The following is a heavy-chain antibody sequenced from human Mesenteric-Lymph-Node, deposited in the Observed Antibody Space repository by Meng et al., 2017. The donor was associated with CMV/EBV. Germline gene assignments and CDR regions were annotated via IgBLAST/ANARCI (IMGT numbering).Heavy chain of an antibody. J-gene: IGHJ4*02. Sequence: EVQLLESGGVVVQLGVSLRLSCAASGITFSSYAMSWVRQAPGKGLEWVSAISVSGGTTYYKDSVKGRFTISRDNSDNMLYLQMNSLRAEDTAVYYCAKGYGLFNYWGRGTLVTVSS. V-gene: IGHV3-23*01. CDR2: ISVSGGTT. CDR1: GITFSSYA. CDR3: AKGYGLFNY. D-gene: IGHD3-3*01.